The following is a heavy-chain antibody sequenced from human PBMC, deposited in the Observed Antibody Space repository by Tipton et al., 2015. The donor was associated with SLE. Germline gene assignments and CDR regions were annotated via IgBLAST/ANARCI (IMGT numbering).Heavy chain of an antibody. CDR2: SNGISSHI. Sequence: SLRLSCAASGFSFSTYGMNWVRQAPGKGLEWLAYSNGISSHIYYADSVRGRFTISRDNAENSLYLQMNSLRAEDTALYYCARDPMVYARTSVMDVWGQGTPVAVSS. J-gene: IGHJ6*02. CDR1: GFSFSTYG. D-gene: IGHD2-8*01. CDR3: ARDPMVYARTSVMDV. V-gene: IGHV3-48*01.